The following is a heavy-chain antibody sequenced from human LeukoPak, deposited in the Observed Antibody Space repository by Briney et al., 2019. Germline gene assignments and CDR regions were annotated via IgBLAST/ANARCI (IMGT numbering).Heavy chain of an antibody. CDR2: INQDGSEK. D-gene: IGHD7-27*01. Sequence: GGSLRLSCSVSGFTFSNYWMTWVRQAPGKGLEWVANINQDGSEKYYVDPVKGRFTISRDNAKNSLYLQMNSLRAEDTAVYYCARNWGWFDYWGQGILVTVSS. J-gene: IGHJ4*02. V-gene: IGHV3-7*01. CDR3: ARNWGWFDY. CDR1: GFTFSNYW.